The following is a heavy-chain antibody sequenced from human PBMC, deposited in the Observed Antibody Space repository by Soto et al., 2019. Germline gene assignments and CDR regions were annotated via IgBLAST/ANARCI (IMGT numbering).Heavy chain of an antibody. CDR2: ITDNGGRT. Sequence: EVQLLESGGGLVQTGGSLRLSCAASGFTFSRDGMSWVRQAPGKGLEWVSLITDNGGRTYYADSVKGRFTISRDNTKNTLFLQMNSLRAEDTAVYYCAKERATTTAFDYWGQGALVIVSS. J-gene: IGHJ4*02. V-gene: IGHV3-23*01. CDR1: GFTFSRDG. CDR3: AKERATTTAFDY. D-gene: IGHD4-17*01.